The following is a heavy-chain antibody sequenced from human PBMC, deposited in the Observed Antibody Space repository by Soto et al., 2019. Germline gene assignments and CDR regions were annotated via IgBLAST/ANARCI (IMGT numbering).Heavy chain of an antibody. V-gene: IGHV1-18*04. CDR3: ARDSKTHITRYCSGGSCLRVPAY. CDR2: ISAYNGNT. CDR1: GYTFTSYG. J-gene: IGHJ4*02. Sequence: QVQLVQSGAEVKKPGASVKVSCKASGYTFTSYGISWVRQAPGQGLEWMGWISAYNGNTNYAQKLQGRATMTTDTSTSTAYMELRSLRSDDTAVYYCARDSKTHITRYCSGGSCLRVPAYWGQGTLVTVSS. D-gene: IGHD2-15*01.